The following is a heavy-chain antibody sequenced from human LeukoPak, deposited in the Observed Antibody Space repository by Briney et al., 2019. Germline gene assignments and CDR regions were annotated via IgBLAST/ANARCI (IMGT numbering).Heavy chain of an antibody. Sequence: SETLSLTCTVSGGSISSSTTYWGWIRQPPGKGLEWIASIFYSGRTWNNPSLKSRATISVDTSKNQFSLKVSAVTAADTAVYYCARQGTYYDKIYYFDYWGQGTLVTVSS. V-gene: IGHV4-39*01. D-gene: IGHD3-16*01. CDR3: ARQGTYYDKIYYFDY. CDR2: IFYSGRT. J-gene: IGHJ4*02. CDR1: GGSISSSTTY.